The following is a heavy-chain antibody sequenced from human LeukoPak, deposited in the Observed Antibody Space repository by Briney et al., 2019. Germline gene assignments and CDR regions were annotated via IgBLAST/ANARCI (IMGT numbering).Heavy chain of an antibody. CDR3: AKDDLDYYDSSGYYPDF. CDR2: ISGSGAST. V-gene: IGHV3-23*01. Sequence: PGGSLSLSCAASGFTFSSYAMSWVRQAPGKGLEWVSVISGSGASTYYADSVKGRYTISRDNSKNTLYLQMNSLRAEDTAVYYCAKDDLDYYDSSGYYPDFWGQGTLVTVS. CDR1: GFTFSSYA. J-gene: IGHJ4*02. D-gene: IGHD3-22*01.